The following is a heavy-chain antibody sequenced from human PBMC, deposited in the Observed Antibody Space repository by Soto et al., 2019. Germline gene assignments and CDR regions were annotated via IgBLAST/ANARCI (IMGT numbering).Heavy chain of an antibody. J-gene: IGHJ4*02. V-gene: IGHV6-1*01. CDR2: TYYRSKWYN. D-gene: IGHD2-15*01. CDR3: AREESCSGGSCYSEGPFDY. Sequence: QSQTLSLTCAISGDSVSSNSAAWNWIRQSPSRGLEWLGRTYYRSKWYNDYAVSVKSRITINPDTSKNQFSLQLNSVTPEDTAVYYCAREESCSGGSCYSEGPFDYWGQGTLVTVSS. CDR1: GDSVSSNSAA.